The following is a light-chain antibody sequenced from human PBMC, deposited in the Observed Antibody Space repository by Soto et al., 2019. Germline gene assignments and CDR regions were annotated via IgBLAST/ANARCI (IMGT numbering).Light chain of an antibody. CDR2: DVS. CDR1: SSDVGGYNY. CDR3: SSYTSSTFFV. Sequence: QSALTQPASVSESPGQSITISCTGTSSDVGGYNYVSWYQQHPGKAPKLMIYDVSNRPSGVSNRFSGSKSGNTASLTISGLQTEYEADYYCSSYTSSTFFVFGPGTKVTVL. J-gene: IGLJ1*01. V-gene: IGLV2-14*03.